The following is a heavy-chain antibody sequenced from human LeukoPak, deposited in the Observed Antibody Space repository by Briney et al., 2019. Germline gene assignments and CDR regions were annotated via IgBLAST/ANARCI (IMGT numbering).Heavy chain of an antibody. CDR3: ALMVRGVIPSPGYYFDY. CDR1: GYTFTSYG. D-gene: IGHD3-10*01. V-gene: IGHV1-8*02. J-gene: IGHJ4*02. Sequence: GASVKVSCKASGYTFTSYGINWVRQATGQGLEWMGWMNPNSGNTGYAQKFQGRVTMTRNTSISTAYMELSSLRSEDTAVYYCALMVRGVIPSPGYYFDYWGQGTLVTVSS. CDR2: MNPNSGNT.